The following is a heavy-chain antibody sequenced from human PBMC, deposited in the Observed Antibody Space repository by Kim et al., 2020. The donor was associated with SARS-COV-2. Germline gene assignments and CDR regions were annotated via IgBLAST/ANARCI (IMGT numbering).Heavy chain of an antibody. CDR2: ISGSGGST. V-gene: IGHV3-23*01. CDR1: GFTFSSYA. Sequence: GGSLRLSCAASGFTFSSYAMSWVRQAPGKGLEWVSAISGSGGSTYYADSVKGRFTISRDNSKNTLYLQMNSLRAEDTAVYYCAKVGGITMVRGESVPPWAWGQGTLVTVSS. CDR3: AKVGGITMVRGESVPPWA. J-gene: IGHJ5*02. D-gene: IGHD3-10*01.